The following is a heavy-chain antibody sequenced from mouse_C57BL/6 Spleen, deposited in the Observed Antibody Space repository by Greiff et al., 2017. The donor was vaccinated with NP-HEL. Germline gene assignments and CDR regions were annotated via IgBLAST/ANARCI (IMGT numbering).Heavy chain of an antibody. CDR2: IRNKANGYTT. J-gene: IGHJ4*01. D-gene: IGHD4-1*01. V-gene: IGHV7-3*01. CDR1: GFTFTDYY. Sequence: DVHLVESGGGLVQPGGSLSLSCAASGFTFTDYYMSWVRQPPGKALEWLGFIRNKANGYTTEYSASVKGRFTISRDNSQSILYLQMNALRAEDSATYYCAISLWDVRAMDYWGQGTSVTVSS. CDR3: AISLWDVRAMDY.